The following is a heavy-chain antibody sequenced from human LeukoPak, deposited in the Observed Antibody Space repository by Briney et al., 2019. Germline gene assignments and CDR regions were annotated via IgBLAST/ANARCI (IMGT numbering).Heavy chain of an antibody. Sequence: SETLSLTCTVSGGSISSYYWSWIRQPPGKGLEWIGYIYYSGSTNYNPSLKSRVTISVDTSKNQFSLKLGSVTAADTAVYYCARAKSSGYYSDLDYWGQGTLVTVSS. CDR1: GGSISSYY. J-gene: IGHJ4*02. D-gene: IGHD3-22*01. CDR2: IYYSGST. V-gene: IGHV4-59*01. CDR3: ARAKSSGYYSDLDY.